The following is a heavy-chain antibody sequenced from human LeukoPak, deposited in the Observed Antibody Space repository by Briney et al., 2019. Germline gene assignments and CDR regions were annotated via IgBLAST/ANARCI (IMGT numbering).Heavy chain of an antibody. D-gene: IGHD2-2*01. CDR3: AKDWGRCSTTSCYLVY. CDR2: VSGSGGST. J-gene: IGHJ4*02. V-gene: IGHV3-23*01. CDR1: GFTFSNYA. Sequence: GGSLRLSCAASGFTFSNYALSWVRQAPAQGLELVSAVSGSGGSTYYADSVKGRFTITRDNSKNTLYLQMNSLRAEDTAVYYCAKDWGRCSTTSCYLVYWGQGTLVTVSS.